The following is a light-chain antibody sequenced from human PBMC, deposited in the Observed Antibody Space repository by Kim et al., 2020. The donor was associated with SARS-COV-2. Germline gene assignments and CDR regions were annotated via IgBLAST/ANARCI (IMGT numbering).Light chain of an antibody. CDR2: DAF. Sequence: GERAAPPSRSAHSVVGSSLAWYQQKPGQAPRLLIYDAFTRATGIPDRFSASGSGTDFTLTISRLEPEDFAVYYCHQHGISPLTFGPGTKVEIK. CDR1: HSVVGSS. J-gene: IGKJ3*01. V-gene: IGKV3-20*01. CDR3: HQHGISPLT.